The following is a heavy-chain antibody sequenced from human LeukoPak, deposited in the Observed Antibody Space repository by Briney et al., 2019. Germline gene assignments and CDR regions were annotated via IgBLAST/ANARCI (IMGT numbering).Heavy chain of an antibody. D-gene: IGHD3-22*01. CDR3: AKEYYYDSSGYYYGVDYYYYMDV. CDR2: IRYDGSNK. Sequence: AGGSLRLSCAASGFTFSNYDMHWVRQAPGKGLEWVAFIRYDGSNKYYADSVKGRFTISRDNSKNTLYLQMNSLRAEDTAVYYCAKEYYYDSSGYYYGVDYYYYMDVWGKGTTVTVSS. CDR1: GFTFSNYD. V-gene: IGHV3-30*02. J-gene: IGHJ6*03.